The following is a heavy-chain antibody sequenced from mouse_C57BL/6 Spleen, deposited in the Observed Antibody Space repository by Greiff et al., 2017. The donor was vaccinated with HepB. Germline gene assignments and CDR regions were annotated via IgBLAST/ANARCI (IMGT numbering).Heavy chain of an antibody. D-gene: IGHD1-1*01. Sequence: EVQRVESGPGMVKPSQSLSLTCTVTGYSITSGYDWHWIRHFPGNKLEWMGYISYSGSTNYNPSLKSRISITHDTSKNHFFLKLNSVTTEDTATYYWARGDYYGSRSWFAYWGQGTLVTVSA. J-gene: IGHJ3*01. V-gene: IGHV3-1*01. CDR2: ISYSGST. CDR3: ARGDYYGSRSWFAY. CDR1: GYSITSGYD.